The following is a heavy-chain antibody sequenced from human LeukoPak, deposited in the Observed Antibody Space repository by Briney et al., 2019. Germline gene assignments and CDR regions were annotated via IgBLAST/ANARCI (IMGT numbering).Heavy chain of an antibody. J-gene: IGHJ4*02. CDR1: GGSISSGDYY. CDR3: ARGNRVRYCSSTSCYRPLDY. CDR2: IYYSGST. Sequence: PSETLSLTCTVSGGSISSGDYYWSWIRQPPGKGLEWIGYIYYSGSTYYHPSLKSRVTISVDTSKNQCSLKLSSVTAADTAVYYCARGNRVRYCSSTSCYRPLDYWGQGTLVTVSS. V-gene: IGHV4-30-4*08. D-gene: IGHD2-2*01.